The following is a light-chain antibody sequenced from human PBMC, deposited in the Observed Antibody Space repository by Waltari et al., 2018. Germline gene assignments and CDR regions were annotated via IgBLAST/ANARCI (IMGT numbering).Light chain of an antibody. V-gene: IGKV1-39*01. CDR3: QQSYSIPIT. Sequence: DIQMTQSPSSLSASVGDRVTITCRASQSIRSYLNWYQQKPGKAPKFLIYGATSLQSGVPSRFSGSGAGTDFTLTISSLQPEDFATYYCQQSYSIPITCGQGTRLEIK. CDR1: QSIRSY. J-gene: IGKJ5*01. CDR2: GAT.